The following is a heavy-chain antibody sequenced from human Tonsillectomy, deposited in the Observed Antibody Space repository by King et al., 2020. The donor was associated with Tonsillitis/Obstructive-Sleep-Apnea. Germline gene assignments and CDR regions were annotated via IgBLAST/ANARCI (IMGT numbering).Heavy chain of an antibody. V-gene: IGHV3-73*01. CDR3: TSPLYYYGIAYQNLDY. CDR1: GFTFSDSA. Sequence: VQLVESGGGLVQPGGSLKLSCAASGFTFSDSAIHWVRQASGKGPEWVGRIRDKANTYATAYAASVKGRFTISRDDSKNTAYLQMNSLKTEDTAVYYCTSPLYYYGIAYQNLDYWGQGTLVTVSS. J-gene: IGHJ4*02. D-gene: IGHD3-10*01. CDR2: IRDKANTYAT.